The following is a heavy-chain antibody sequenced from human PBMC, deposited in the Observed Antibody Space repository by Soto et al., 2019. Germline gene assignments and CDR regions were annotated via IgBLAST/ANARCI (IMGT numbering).Heavy chain of an antibody. D-gene: IGHD3-22*01. CDR2: IYYSGST. V-gene: IGHV4-61*01. J-gene: IGHJ3*02. CDR3: ARVVREGYYYDSSGYCDI. CDR1: GGTVISGSYY. Sequence: PSETLSLTCTVSGGTVISGSYYWSWIRQPPGKGLEWIGYIYYSGSTNYNPSLKSRVTISVDTSKNQFSLKLSSVTAADTAVYYCARVVREGYYYDSSGYCDIWGQGTMVTVSS.